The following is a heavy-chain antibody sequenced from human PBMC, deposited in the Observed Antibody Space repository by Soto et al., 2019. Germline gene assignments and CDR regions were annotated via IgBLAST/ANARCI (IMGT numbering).Heavy chain of an antibody. J-gene: IGHJ6*02. D-gene: IGHD6-6*01. Sequence: GESLKISCKGSGYSFTSYWISWVRQMPGKGLEWMGRIDPSDSYTNYSPSFQGHVTISADKSISTAYLQWSSLKASDTAMYYCARQLGYSSSSGYYYYGMDVWGQGTTVTVSS. CDR1: GYSFTSYW. CDR3: ARQLGYSSSSGYYYYGMDV. CDR2: IDPSDSYT. V-gene: IGHV5-10-1*01.